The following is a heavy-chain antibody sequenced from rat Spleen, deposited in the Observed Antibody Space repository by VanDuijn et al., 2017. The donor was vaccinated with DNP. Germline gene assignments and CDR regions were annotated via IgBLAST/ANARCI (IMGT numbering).Heavy chain of an antibody. Sequence: EVKFVESGGGLVQPGRSLKLSCAASGFNFNDYWMGWVRQAPGKGLEWIGEINKDSSLINYTPSLKDKFMIPRDNAQNTLYLQMSKLGSEDTAIYYCVREDAGVDAWGQGTSVTVSS. CDR1: GFNFNDYW. J-gene: IGHJ4*01. CDR2: INKDSSLI. CDR3: VREDAGVDA. V-gene: IGHV4-2*01. D-gene: IGHD3-2*01.